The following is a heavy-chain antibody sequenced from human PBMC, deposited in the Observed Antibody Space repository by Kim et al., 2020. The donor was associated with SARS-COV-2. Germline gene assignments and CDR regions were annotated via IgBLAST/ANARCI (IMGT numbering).Heavy chain of an antibody. V-gene: IGHV3-11*01. CDR2: IGSGGSSI. D-gene: IGHD6-13*01. CDR3: ASQYRSNWAPVNY. J-gene: IGHJ4*02. Sequence: GGSLRLSCAASGFNFNDYYMSWIRQAPGKGLEWVSYIGSGGSSIYYADSVKGRFTISRDNAKNSLFLQMDGLRAEDTAVYYCASQYRSNWAPVNYWGQGT. CDR1: GFNFNDYY.